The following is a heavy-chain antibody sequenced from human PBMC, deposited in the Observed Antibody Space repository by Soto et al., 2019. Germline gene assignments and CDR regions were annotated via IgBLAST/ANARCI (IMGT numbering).Heavy chain of an antibody. CDR3: SSYGFLSGYHISYA. CDR1: GLTFRRYW. V-gene: IGHV3-74*03. CDR2: INSDGTSS. Sequence: PGGSLRLSCEASGLTFRRYWMHWVRQVPGKGLVWVSSINSDGTSSTYADSVRGRFTISRDNAKNTVYLQMNSLRAEDTAIYYCSSYGFLSGYHISYAWGQGTMVTVSS. D-gene: IGHD3-3*01. J-gene: IGHJ6*02.